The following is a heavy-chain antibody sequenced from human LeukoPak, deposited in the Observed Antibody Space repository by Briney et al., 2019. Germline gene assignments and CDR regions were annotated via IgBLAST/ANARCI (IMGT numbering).Heavy chain of an antibody. CDR2: ISYDGSNK. Sequence: HPGGSLRLSCAASGFTFSSYWMHWVRQAPGKGLEWVAVISYDGSNKYYADSVKGRFTISRDNSKNTLYLQMNSLRAEDTAVYYCAKVGAPHQYWGQGTLVTVSS. V-gene: IGHV3-30*18. J-gene: IGHJ4*02. CDR3: AKVGAPHQY. CDR1: GFTFSSYW.